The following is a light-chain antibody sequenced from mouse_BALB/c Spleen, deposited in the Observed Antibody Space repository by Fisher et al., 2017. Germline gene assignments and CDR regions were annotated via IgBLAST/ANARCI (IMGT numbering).Light chain of an antibody. CDR3: HQWSSYPT. CDR2: DTS. J-gene: IGKJ5*01. CDR1: SSVSY. V-gene: IGKV4-59*01. Sequence: IVITQTTAIMSASPGEKVTMTCSDSSSVSYMHWYQQKSGTSPKRWIYDTSKLASGVPARFSGSGSGTSYSLTISSMEAEDAATYYCHQWSSYPTFGAGTKLELK.